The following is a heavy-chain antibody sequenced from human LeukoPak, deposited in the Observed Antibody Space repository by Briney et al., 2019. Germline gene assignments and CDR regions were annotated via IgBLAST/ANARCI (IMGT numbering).Heavy chain of an antibody. CDR1: GFTFGSYW. V-gene: IGHV3-74*01. D-gene: IGHD4-23*01. CDR2: INSDGSST. J-gene: IGHJ4*02. CDR3: AKAPNYGGSIYYFDY. Sequence: GGSLRLSCAASGFTFGSYWMHWVRQAPGKGLVWVSRINSDGSSTTYADSVKGRFTISRDNAKNSLYLQMNSMRTEDTALYYCAKAPNYGGSIYYFDYWGQGTLVTVSS.